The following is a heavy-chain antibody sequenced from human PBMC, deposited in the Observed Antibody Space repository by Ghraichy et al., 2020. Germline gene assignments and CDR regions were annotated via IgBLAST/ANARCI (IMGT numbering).Heavy chain of an antibody. J-gene: IGHJ4*02. D-gene: IGHD3-3*01. Sequence: QTLSLTCAVYNGSFSGHYWSWIRQPPGKGLEWIGEINDSGSTNYNPSLKSRVTISVDTSKKQFSLNLSSVTAADTAVYYCARGRDYYNFLSGYYSSDYWGQGNLVTVSS. CDR3: ARGRDYYNFLSGYYSSDY. CDR2: INDSGST. V-gene: IGHV4-34*01. CDR1: NGSFSGHY.